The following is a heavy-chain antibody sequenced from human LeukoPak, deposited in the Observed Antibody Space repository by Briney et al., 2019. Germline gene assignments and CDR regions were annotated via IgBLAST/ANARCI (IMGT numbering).Heavy chain of an antibody. CDR3: ARLVLYMDV. V-gene: IGHV4-38-2*02. CDR2: IHHTGST. Sequence: SETLSLTCTVSGDSVSSIYYCGWIRQSPRKGLEWIGTIHHTGSTYYKPSLESRVTISLDMSKNQFSLKLSSVTAADTALYYCARLVLYMDVWGKGTTVTVSS. J-gene: IGHJ6*03. D-gene: IGHD2-8*01. CDR1: GDSVSSIYY.